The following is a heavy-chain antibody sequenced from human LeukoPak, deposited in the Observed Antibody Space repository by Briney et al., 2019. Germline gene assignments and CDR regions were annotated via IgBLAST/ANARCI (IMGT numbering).Heavy chain of an antibody. D-gene: IGHD2-15*01. CDR1: GFTFTNYA. Sequence: ASVKVSCKASGFTFTNYAMHRVRQAPGQRLEWMGWMNPNSGNTGYAQKFQGRVTMTRNTSISTAYMELSSLRSEDTAVYYCARGPSAYCSGGSCYSGSAWFDPWGQGTLVTVSS. CDR2: MNPNSGNT. V-gene: IGHV1-8*02. CDR3: ARGPSAYCSGGSCYSGSAWFDP. J-gene: IGHJ5*02.